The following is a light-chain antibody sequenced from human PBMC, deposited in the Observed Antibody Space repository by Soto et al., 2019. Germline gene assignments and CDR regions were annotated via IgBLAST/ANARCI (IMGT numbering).Light chain of an antibody. CDR2: GAS. V-gene: IGKV3-20*01. J-gene: IGKJ4*01. CDR1: QSVSSSY. Sequence: EIVLTQSPGTLSLSPGERATLSCRASQSVSSSYLAWYQQKLGQAPRLLIYGASSRATGIPDGFSGSGSGTDSTLTISRLEPEDFAVYCSQQSGSSPLTFGGGTKVEIK. CDR3: QQSGSSPLT.